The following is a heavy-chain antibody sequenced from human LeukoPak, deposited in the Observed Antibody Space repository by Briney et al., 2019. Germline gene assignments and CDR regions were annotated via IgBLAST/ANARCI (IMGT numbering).Heavy chain of an antibody. Sequence: GGSLRLSCAASGFTFSSYAMSWVRQAPGKGLEWVSAISGSGGSTYYADSVKGRFTISRDNSKNTLYLQMNSLRAEDTAVYYCAKGFPAYYYGSGSYHYRGQGTLVTVSS. J-gene: IGHJ4*02. CDR1: GFTFSSYA. D-gene: IGHD3-10*01. CDR2: ISGSGGST. CDR3: AKGFPAYYYGSGSYHY. V-gene: IGHV3-23*01.